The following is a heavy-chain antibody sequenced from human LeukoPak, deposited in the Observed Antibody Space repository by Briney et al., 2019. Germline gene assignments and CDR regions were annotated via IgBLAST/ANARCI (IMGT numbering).Heavy chain of an antibody. CDR3: ASLPRGSGSYYWPDAFDI. Sequence: GGSLRLSCAASGSTVSSNYMSWVRQAPGKGLEWVSVIYSGGSTYYADSVKGRFTISRDNSKNTLYLQMNSLRAEDTAVYYCASLPRGSGSYYWPDAFDIWGQGTMVTVSS. CDR1: GSTVSSNY. CDR2: IYSGGST. J-gene: IGHJ3*02. D-gene: IGHD3-10*01. V-gene: IGHV3-66*01.